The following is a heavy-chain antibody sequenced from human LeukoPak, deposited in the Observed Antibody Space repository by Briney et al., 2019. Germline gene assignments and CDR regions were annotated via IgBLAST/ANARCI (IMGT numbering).Heavy chain of an antibody. V-gene: IGHV3-9*01. Sequence: GGSLRLSCAASGFTFDDYAVHWVRQAPGKGLEWVSGISWNSGSIGYADSVKGRFTISRDNAKNSLYLQMNSLRAEDTALYYCAKDTGGYSGYGGSDYWGQGTLVTVSS. CDR1: GFTFDDYA. CDR3: AKDTGGYSGYGGSDY. D-gene: IGHD5-12*01. J-gene: IGHJ4*02. CDR2: ISWNSGSI.